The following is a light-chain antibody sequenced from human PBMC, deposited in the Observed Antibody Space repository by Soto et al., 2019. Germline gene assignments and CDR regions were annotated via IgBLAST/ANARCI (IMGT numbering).Light chain of an antibody. Sequence: DIQMTQSPSTLSASVGDRVTITCRASQSISSWLAWYQQKPWKAPKLLIYKASSLESGVPSRFSGSGSGTEFTLSISSLQPDDFATYYCQQYNSYPLTFGGGPRWRSN. CDR1: QSISSW. CDR3: QQYNSYPLT. V-gene: IGKV1-5*03. J-gene: IGKJ4*01. CDR2: KAS.